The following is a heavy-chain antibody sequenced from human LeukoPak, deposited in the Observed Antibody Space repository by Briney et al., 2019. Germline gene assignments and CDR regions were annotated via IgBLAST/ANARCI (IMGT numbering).Heavy chain of an antibody. CDR2: INHSGGA. Sequence: SETLSLTCAVYGGSFSGHYWSWIRQPPGKGLEWIGEINHSGGANYNPSLKSRVTMSVDTSKNQFSLNLTSVTAADTAVYYCARYGTYYYYYYMDVWDKGTTVTVSS. D-gene: IGHD4-17*01. J-gene: IGHJ6*03. CDR3: ARYGTYYYYYYMDV. CDR1: GGSFSGHY. V-gene: IGHV4-34*01.